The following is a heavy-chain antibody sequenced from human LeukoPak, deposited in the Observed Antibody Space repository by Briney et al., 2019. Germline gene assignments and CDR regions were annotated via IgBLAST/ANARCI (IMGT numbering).Heavy chain of an antibody. Sequence: GSVKLSCKASGYTFSGYYMHWVRQAPGKGLEWMGGINPNSGGTNYAEKFQGRVTMTRDTSISPAYMELSRLRADDTAVYYCARGYIAVAKDAFDIWGQRTMVTVSS. J-gene: IGHJ3*02. CDR1: GYTFSGYY. CDR2: INPNSGGT. V-gene: IGHV1-2*02. D-gene: IGHD6-19*01. CDR3: ARGYIAVAKDAFDI.